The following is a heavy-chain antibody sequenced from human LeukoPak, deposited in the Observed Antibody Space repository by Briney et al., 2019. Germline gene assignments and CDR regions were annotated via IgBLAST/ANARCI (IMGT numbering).Heavy chain of an antibody. CDR2: INPSGGST. V-gene: IGHV1-46*01. D-gene: IGHD6-19*01. CDR3: AVQWLVLDY. Sequence: ASVKVSCKASGYTFTSYYMHWVRQAPGQGLEWMGIINPSGGSTSYAQKFQGRVTMTRDTSTSTVYMELSRPRSEDTAVYYCAVQWLVLDYWGQGTLVTVSS. J-gene: IGHJ4*02. CDR1: GYTFTSYY.